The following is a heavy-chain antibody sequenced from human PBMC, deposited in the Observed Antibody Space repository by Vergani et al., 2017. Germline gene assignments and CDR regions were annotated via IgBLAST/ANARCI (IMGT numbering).Heavy chain of an antibody. J-gene: IGHJ3*02. CDR1: GFTFTSSA. CDR3: EAAVSDCSGGSCYGYAFDI. Sequence: QMQLVQSGPEVKKPGTSVKVSCKASGFTFTSSAMQWVRQARGQRLEWIGWIVVGSGNTNYAQKFQERVTITRDMSTSTAYMELSSLRSEDTAVYYCEAAVSDCSGGSCYGYAFDIWGQGTMVTVSS. CDR2: IVVGSGNT. V-gene: IGHV1-58*02. D-gene: IGHD2-15*01.